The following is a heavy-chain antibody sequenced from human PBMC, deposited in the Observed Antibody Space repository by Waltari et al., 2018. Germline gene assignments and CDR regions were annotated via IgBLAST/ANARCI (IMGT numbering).Heavy chain of an antibody. CDR3: ARSGKAPLNYYYYGMDV. CDR2: IWYDGSNK. V-gene: IGHV3-33*01. J-gene: IGHJ6*02. CDR1: GFTFSSHG. D-gene: IGHD2-15*01. Sequence: QVQLVESGGGVVQPGRSLRLSCAASGFTFSSHGMHWVRQAPGKGLEWVAVIWYDGSNKYYADSVKGRFTISRDNSKNTLYLQMNSLRAEDTAVYYCARSGKAPLNYYYYGMDVWGQGTTVTVSS.